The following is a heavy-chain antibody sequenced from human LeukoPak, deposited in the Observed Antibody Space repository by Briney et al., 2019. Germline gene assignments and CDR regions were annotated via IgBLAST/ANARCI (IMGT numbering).Heavy chain of an antibody. CDR2: ISAYNGNT. V-gene: IGHV1-18*01. D-gene: IGHD1-26*01. J-gene: IGHJ4*02. CDR1: GYTFTSYG. Sequence: GASVKVSCKASGYTFTSYGISWVRQAPGQGLEWMGWISAYNGNTNYAQKLLGRVTMTTDTSTSTAYMELRSLRPDDTAVYYCAREAGGSYYPPNFDYWGQGTLVTVSS. CDR3: AREAGGSYYPPNFDY.